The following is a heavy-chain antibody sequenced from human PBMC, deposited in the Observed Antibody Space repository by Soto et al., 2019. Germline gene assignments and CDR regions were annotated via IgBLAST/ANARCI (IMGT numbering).Heavy chain of an antibody. CDR2: LSYHLSSE. D-gene: IGHD1-26*01. J-gene: IGHJ4*02. CDR1: GFTFSAYG. V-gene: IGHV3-30*18. Sequence: GGSLRLSCAASGFTFSAYGMHWVRQAPGKGLEWLAVLSYHLSSEFYADAVKGRFTISRDNSKNTLYLQMNSLRPEDTAVYYCAKELDRYSAAWFDIDDWGQGTLVTVSS. CDR3: AKELDRYSAAWFDIDD.